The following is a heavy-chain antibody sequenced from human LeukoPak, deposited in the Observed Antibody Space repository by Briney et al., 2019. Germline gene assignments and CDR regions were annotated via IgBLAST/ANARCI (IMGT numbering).Heavy chain of an antibody. Sequence: GGSLRLSCAASGFTFSSYGMHWVRQAPGRGLEWVAVISYDGSNKYYADSVKGRFTISRDNSKNTLYLQMNSLRAEDTAVYYCARSLLSDYGDYPTNTWFDPWGQETLVTVS. V-gene: IGHV3-30*03. CDR2: ISYDGSNK. CDR3: ARSLLSDYGDYPTNTWFDP. D-gene: IGHD4-17*01. CDR1: GFTFSSYG. J-gene: IGHJ5*02.